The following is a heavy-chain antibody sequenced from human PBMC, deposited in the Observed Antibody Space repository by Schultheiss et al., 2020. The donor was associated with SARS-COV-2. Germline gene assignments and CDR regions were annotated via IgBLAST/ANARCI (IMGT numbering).Heavy chain of an antibody. CDR2: IYTSGST. V-gene: IGHV4-39*01. Sequence: SETLSLTCTVSGGSISSSSYYWGWIRQPPGKGLEWIGRIYTSGSTNYNPSLKSRVTISVDTSKNQFSLKLSSVTAADTAVYYCASTPGIAVAGGLWWGQGTLVTVSS. D-gene: IGHD6-19*01. CDR1: GGSISSSSYY. J-gene: IGHJ4*02. CDR3: ASTPGIAVAGGLW.